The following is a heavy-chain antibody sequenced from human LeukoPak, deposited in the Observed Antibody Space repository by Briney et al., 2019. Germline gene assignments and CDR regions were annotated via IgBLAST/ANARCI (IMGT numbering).Heavy chain of an antibody. J-gene: IGHJ4*02. Sequence: ASVKVPCKTSGYSFIDSYMQWVRQAPGQGPEWMGWINPKTGDTKYAQTFQGRVTMTRDTSIRTTYMELSSLRSDDTAIYYCGSEATAIGGVIVRVAYWGQGTLVSVSS. CDR1: GYSFIDSY. CDR2: INPKTGDT. V-gene: IGHV1-2*02. D-gene: IGHD3-16*02. CDR3: GSEATAIGGVIVRVAY.